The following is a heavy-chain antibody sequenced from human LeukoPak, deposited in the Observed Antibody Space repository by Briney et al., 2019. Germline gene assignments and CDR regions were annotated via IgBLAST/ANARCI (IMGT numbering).Heavy chain of an antibody. CDR2: ISYDGSNK. CDR1: GFTFSRYG. D-gene: IGHD1-26*01. CDR3: VKDYGSFPGT. V-gene: IGHV3-30*18. Sequence: GGSLRLACAASGFTFSRYGMHWVRQAPGKGLEWVVVISYDGSNKYYADSVKGRFTISRDNSKNTLYLQMNSLRAEDTAVYYCVKDYGSFPGTWGQGTLATVSS. J-gene: IGHJ5*02.